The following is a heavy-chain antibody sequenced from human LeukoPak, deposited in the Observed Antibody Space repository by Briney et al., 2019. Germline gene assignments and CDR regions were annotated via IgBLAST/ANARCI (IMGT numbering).Heavy chain of an antibody. CDR3: ARTRGYYYDSSGYYYPNDTRYYYYYYMDV. Sequence: GASVKVSCKASGYTFTSYYMHWARQAPGQGLEWMGIINPSGGSTSYAQKFQGRVTMTRDTSTSTVYVELSSLRSEDTAVYYCARTRGYYYDSSGYYYPNDTRYYYYYYMDVWGKGTTVTVSS. J-gene: IGHJ6*03. CDR1: GYTFTSYY. D-gene: IGHD3-22*01. V-gene: IGHV1-46*01. CDR2: INPSGGST.